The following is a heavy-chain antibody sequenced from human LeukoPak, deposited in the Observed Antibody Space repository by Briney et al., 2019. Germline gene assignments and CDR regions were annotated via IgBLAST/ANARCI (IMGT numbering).Heavy chain of an antibody. CDR3: ARRGIVLMVYAI. D-gene: IGHD2-8*01. J-gene: IGHJ4*02. V-gene: IGHV4-34*01. CDR1: GGSFSGYY. Sequence: SETLSLTCAVYGGSFSGYYWSWIRQPPGKGLEWIGEINHSGSTNYNPSLKSRVTISVDTSKNQFSLELSSVTAADTAVYYCARRGIVLMVYAIWGQGTLVTVSS. CDR2: INHSGST.